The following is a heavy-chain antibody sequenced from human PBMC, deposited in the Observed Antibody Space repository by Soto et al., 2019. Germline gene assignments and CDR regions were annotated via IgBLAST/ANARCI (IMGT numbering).Heavy chain of an antibody. D-gene: IGHD2-8*01. V-gene: IGHV4-4*02. CDR3: ATFSGFFTISPFDA. J-gene: IGHJ5*02. CDR2: IYHSGST. Sequence: PSETLSLTCGVSGDSISSVTWWSWVRQSPGKGLGWIGEIYHSGSTNFNPSLQSRVTMSVDKSKNEFSLQLTSVTAADAAVYYCATFSGFFTISPFDAWGQGILVTVSS. CDR1: GDSISSVTW.